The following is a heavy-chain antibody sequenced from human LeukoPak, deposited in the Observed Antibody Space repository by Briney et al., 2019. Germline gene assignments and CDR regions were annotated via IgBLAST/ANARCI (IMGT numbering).Heavy chain of an antibody. V-gene: IGHV3-30*18. J-gene: IGHJ4*02. Sequence: QSGGSLRLSCAASGFTFSSYAIHWIRQAPGKGLEWVAIISYDGSNKFYADSVKGRITISRDNSNNTLYLQMNSLRDEDTAVYYCVKGNYDILTGSLYGVDYWGQGTLVTVSS. CDR1: GFTFSSYA. CDR3: VKGNYDILTGSLYGVDY. CDR2: ISYDGSNK. D-gene: IGHD3-9*01.